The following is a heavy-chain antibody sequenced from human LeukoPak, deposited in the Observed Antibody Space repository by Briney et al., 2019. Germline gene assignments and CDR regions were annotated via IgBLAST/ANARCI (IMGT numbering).Heavy chain of an antibody. CDR2: ISSNGSTI. J-gene: IGHJ4*02. CDR3: ARGPKTSFDY. V-gene: IGHV3-48*01. CDR1: GFTVSSNY. Sequence: GGSLRLSCAASGFTVSSNYMSWVRQAPGKGLEWISYISSNGSTIYYAASVKGRFTISRGSAKNSLYLQMNGLRAEDTATYYCARGPKTSFDYWGQGTLVTVSS.